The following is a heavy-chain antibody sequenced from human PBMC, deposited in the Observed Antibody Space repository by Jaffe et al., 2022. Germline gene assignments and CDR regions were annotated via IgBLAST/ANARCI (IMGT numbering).Heavy chain of an antibody. Sequence: QVQLVESGGGVVQPGGSLRLSCAASGFTFSSYGMHWVRQAPGKGLEWVAFIRYDGSNKYYADSVKGRFTISRDNSKNTLYLQMNSLRAEDTAVYYCAKGGYNWNYIDYWGQGTLVTVSS. D-gene: IGHD1-20*01. CDR3: AKGGYNWNYIDY. J-gene: IGHJ4*02. CDR2: IRYDGSNK. V-gene: IGHV3-30*02. CDR1: GFTFSSYG.